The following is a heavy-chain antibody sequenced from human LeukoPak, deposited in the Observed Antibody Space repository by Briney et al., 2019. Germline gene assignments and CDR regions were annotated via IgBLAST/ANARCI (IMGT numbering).Heavy chain of an antibody. D-gene: IGHD3-16*01. Sequence: GGSLRLSCAAFDFSFSDSTMSWVRQAAGKGLEWVAKMKEDGSDEKYVDSVKGRFTISRDNAKNSLYLQMNSLRPEDTAVYFCMVGGAGGGYFPNWGQGSLVIVSS. CDR2: MKEDGSDE. V-gene: IGHV3-7*01. J-gene: IGHJ1*01. CDR1: DFSFSDST. CDR3: MVGGAGGGYFPN.